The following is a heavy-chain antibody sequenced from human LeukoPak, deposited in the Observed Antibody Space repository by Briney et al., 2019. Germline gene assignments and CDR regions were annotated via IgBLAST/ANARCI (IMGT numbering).Heavy chain of an antibody. V-gene: IGHV3-30*02. D-gene: IGHD3-22*01. J-gene: IGHJ4*02. CDR3: ANDQENYYDSSGYIQDFDY. CDR1: GFTFSSYG. CDR2: IRYDGSNK. Sequence: GGSLRLSCAASGFTFSSYGMHWVRQAPGKGLEWVAFIRYDGSNKYYADSVKGRFTISRDNSKNTLYLQMNSLRAEDTAVYYCANDQENYYDSSGYIQDFDYWGQGTLVTVSS.